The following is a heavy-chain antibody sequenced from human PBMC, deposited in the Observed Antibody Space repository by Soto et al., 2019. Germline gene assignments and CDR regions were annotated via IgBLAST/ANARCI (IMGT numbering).Heavy chain of an antibody. CDR1: GGSISSGGYH. V-gene: IGHV4-31*03. CDR2: IYYSGST. J-gene: IGHJ1*01. Sequence: PSETLSLTCTVSGGSISSGGYHWSWIRQHPGKGLEWIGYIYYSGSTYYSPSLKSRVTISVDTSKNQFSLKVSSVTAADTAVYYCARGVQHSGQGTLVTVSS. CDR3: ARGVQH.